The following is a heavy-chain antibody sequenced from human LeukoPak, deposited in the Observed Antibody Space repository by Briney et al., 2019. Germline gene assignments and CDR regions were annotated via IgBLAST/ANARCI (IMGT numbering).Heavy chain of an antibody. CDR3: TKSRSSWSDDTFDI. J-gene: IGHJ3*02. Sequence: GGSLRLSCAASGFTFSGYGMFWFRQAPGKGLEWISSISTGGTYIYYADSVKGRFTISRDNAKNSLYLQMNSLRAEDTAVYYCTKSRSSWSDDTFDIWGQGTMVTVSS. CDR2: ISTGGTYI. D-gene: IGHD6-13*01. V-gene: IGHV3-21*01. CDR1: GFTFSGYG.